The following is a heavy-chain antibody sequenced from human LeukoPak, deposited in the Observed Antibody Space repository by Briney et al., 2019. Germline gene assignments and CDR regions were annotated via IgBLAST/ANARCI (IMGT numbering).Heavy chain of an antibody. J-gene: IGHJ4*02. CDR3: AREIGSGSFLDN. CDR1: GYTLTDYY. V-gene: IGHV1-2*02. D-gene: IGHD3-10*01. CDR2: INPDSGGT. Sequence: ASVKVSCKASGYTLTDYYLHWVRQAPGQGLEWMGWINPDSGGTQYAQNFQGRVTMTRDTSISTAYMELSRLRSDDTAVYYCAREIGSGSFLDNWGQGTLVTVSS.